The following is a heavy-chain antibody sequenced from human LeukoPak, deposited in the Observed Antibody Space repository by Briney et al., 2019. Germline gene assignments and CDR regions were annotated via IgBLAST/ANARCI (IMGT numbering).Heavy chain of an antibody. D-gene: IGHD6-6*01. J-gene: IGHJ4*02. V-gene: IGHV4-39*01. Sequence: SETLSLTCTVSGGSISSSSYYWGWIRQPPGKGLEWIGSIYYSGSTYYNPSLKSRVTISVDTSKNQFSLKLSSVTAADTAVYYCAGGGSSSHFIYWGQGTLVTVSS. CDR3: AGGGSSSHFIY. CDR2: IYYSGST. CDR1: GGSISSSSYY.